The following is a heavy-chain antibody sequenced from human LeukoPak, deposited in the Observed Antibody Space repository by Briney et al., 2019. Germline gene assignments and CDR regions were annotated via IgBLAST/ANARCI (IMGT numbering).Heavy chain of an antibody. V-gene: IGHV4-34*01. D-gene: IGHD3-10*01. CDR2: INHSGST. Sequence: SETLSLTCAVYGGSFSGYYWSWIRQPPGKGLEWIGEINHSGSTYYNPSLKSRVTISVDTSKNQFSLKLSSVTAADTAVYYCARVGAGYGMDVWGQGTTVTVSS. CDR1: GGSFSGYY. J-gene: IGHJ6*02. CDR3: ARVGAGYGMDV.